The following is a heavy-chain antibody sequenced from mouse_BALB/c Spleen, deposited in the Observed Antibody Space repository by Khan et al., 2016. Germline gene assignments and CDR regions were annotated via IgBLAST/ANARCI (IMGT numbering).Heavy chain of an antibody. V-gene: IGHV3-2*02. CDR1: GYSITSDYA. J-gene: IGHJ3*01. D-gene: IGHD1-2*01. Sequence: EVQLQESGPGLVKPSQSLSLTCTVTGYSITSDYAWNWIRQFPGNKLEWMGYISYSGSTSTNPSLKSRISITRDTSKNQFFLQLNSVTTEDADTYYCARSTTATRLFAYWGQGTLVTVSA. CDR2: ISYSGST. CDR3: ARSTTATRLFAY.